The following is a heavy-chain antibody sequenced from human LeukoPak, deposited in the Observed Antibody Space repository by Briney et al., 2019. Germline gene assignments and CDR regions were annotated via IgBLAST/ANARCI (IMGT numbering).Heavy chain of an antibody. Sequence: SETLSLTCAVYGGSFSGYYWSWIRQPPGKGLEWIGEINHSGSTNYNPSLKSRVTISVDTSKNQFSLKLSSVTAADTAVYYWARGPRVDTAMAYYYYYGMDVWGQGTTVTVSS. D-gene: IGHD5-18*01. CDR2: INHSGST. CDR1: GGSFSGYY. J-gene: IGHJ6*02. CDR3: ARGPRVDTAMAYYYYYGMDV. V-gene: IGHV4-34*01.